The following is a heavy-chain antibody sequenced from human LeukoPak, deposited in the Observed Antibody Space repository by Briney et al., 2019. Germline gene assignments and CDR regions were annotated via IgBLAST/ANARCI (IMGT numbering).Heavy chain of an antibody. J-gene: IGHJ4*02. CDR1: GFSFNNLY. V-gene: IGHV3-66*01. CDR2: IYSGDRT. CDR3: ARDGEYSYGYGFDY. D-gene: IGHD5-18*01. Sequence: GGSLRLSCAASGFSFNNLYMSWVRQAPAKGREWVSVIYSGDRTYYAESVKGRFTISTDTSKNTVYLQMNSLRPEETAVYYCARDGEYSYGYGFDYWGQGTLVTVSS.